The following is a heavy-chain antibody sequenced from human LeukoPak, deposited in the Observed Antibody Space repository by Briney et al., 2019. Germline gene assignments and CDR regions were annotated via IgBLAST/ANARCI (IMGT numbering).Heavy chain of an antibody. D-gene: IGHD2-2*01. V-gene: IGHV5-51*01. J-gene: IGHJ3*02. Sequence: GESLKISFKGSGYSFTSYWIGWVRQTPGKGLEWMGVIYPGGSDTRYSPSFQGQVTISVDKSIRTAYLHWSSLKASDTAMYYCARQTRYTTSPDIWGQGTMITVSS. CDR1: GYSFTSYW. CDR2: IYPGGSDT. CDR3: ARQTRYTTSPDI.